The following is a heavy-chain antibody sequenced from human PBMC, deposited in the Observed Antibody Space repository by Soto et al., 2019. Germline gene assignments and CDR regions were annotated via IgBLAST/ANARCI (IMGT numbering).Heavy chain of an antibody. CDR3: ARDTRSSGWYFFWFDP. Sequence: ASVKVSCKASGYTFTSYGISWVRQAPGQGLEWMGWISAYNGNTNYAQKLQGRVTMTTDTSTSTAYMELRSLRSDDTAVYYCARDTRSSGWYFFWFDPWGQGTLVTVSS. CDR1: GYTFTSYG. V-gene: IGHV1-18*01. J-gene: IGHJ5*02. D-gene: IGHD6-19*01. CDR2: ISAYNGNT.